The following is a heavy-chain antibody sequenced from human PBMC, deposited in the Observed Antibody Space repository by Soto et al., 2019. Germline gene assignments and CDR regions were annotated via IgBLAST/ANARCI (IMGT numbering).Heavy chain of an antibody. CDR3: ARAGFLEWLAFDY. CDR2: IYYSGST. Sequence: PSETLPLICSVTGGSISSYYCSCIRQPPGKGLEWIGYIYYSGSTNYNPSLKSRVTISVDTSKNQFSLKLSSVTAADTAVYYCARAGFLEWLAFDYWGQGTLVTVS. J-gene: IGHJ4*02. CDR1: GGSISSYY. V-gene: IGHV4-59*01. D-gene: IGHD3-3*01.